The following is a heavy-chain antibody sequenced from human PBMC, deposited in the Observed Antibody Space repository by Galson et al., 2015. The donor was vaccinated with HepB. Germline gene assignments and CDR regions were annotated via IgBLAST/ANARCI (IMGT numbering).Heavy chain of an antibody. D-gene: IGHD3-22*01. CDR3: RVSSSGYCFDY. V-gene: IGHV1-58*01. Sequence: SVKVSCKASGFTFTSSAVQWVRQARGQRLEWIGWIVVGSGNTNYAQKFQERVTITRDMSTSTAYMELSSLRSEDTAVYYCRVSSSGYCFDYWGQGTLVTVSS. CDR1: GFTFTSSA. CDR2: IVVGSGNT. J-gene: IGHJ4*02.